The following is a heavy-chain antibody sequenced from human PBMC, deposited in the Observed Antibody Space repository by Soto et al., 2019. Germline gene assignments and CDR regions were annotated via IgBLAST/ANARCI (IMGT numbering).Heavy chain of an antibody. Sequence: ASVKVSCKASGGTFSSYAISWVRQAPGQGLEWMGGIIPIFGTANYAQKFQGRVTITADKSTSTAYMELSSLRSEDTAVYYCARDLRKGGSDRRGSDYWGQSTMVTVSS. J-gene: IGHJ4*02. D-gene: IGHD5-12*01. CDR3: ARDLRKGGSDRRGSDY. CDR2: IIPIFGTA. CDR1: GGTFSSYA. V-gene: IGHV1-69*06.